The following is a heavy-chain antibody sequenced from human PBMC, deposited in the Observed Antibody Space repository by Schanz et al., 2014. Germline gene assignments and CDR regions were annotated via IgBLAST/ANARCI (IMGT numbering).Heavy chain of an antibody. D-gene: IGHD1-26*01. CDR2: ITGRGGRT. CDR3: AKDPLSVVGAATINYYFDY. V-gene: IGHV3-23*01. Sequence: EVQLLESGGGLVQPGGSLRLSCAASGFTFSGYALSWVRQAPGKGLEWVSTITGRGGRTNYADSVKGRFTISRDNTKNTLYLQMNNLRADDTAVYYCAKDPLSVVGAATINYYFDYWGQGTLVTVSS. CDR1: GFTFSGYA. J-gene: IGHJ4*02.